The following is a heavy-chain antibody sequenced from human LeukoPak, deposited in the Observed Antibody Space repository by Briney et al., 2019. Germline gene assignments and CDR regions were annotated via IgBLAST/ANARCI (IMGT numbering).Heavy chain of an antibody. J-gene: IGHJ4*02. Sequence: PSETLSLTCTVSGGSISSYYWSWIRQPAGKGLEWIGRIYTSGSTNYNPSLKSRVTMSVDTSKNQFSLKLSSVTAADTAVYYCARDFSGYSYGYYFDYWDQGTLVTVSS. V-gene: IGHV4-4*07. CDR3: ARDFSGYSYGYYFDY. CDR2: IYTSGST. CDR1: GGSISSYY. D-gene: IGHD5-18*01.